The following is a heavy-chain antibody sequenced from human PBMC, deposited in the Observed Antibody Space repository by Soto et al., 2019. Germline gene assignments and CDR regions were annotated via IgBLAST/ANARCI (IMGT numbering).Heavy chain of an antibody. V-gene: IGHV3-33*01. CDR2: IWYDGSNK. CDR1: GFTFSSYG. CDR3: ARGFPVYGEPAGESVAFDI. D-gene: IGHD4-17*01. Sequence: QVQLVESGGGVVQPGRSLRLSCAASGFTFSSYGMHWVRQAPGKGLEWVAVIWYDGSNKYYADSVKGRFTISRDNSKNTLYLQMNSLRAEDTAVYYCARGFPVYGEPAGESVAFDIWGQGTMVTVSS. J-gene: IGHJ3*02.